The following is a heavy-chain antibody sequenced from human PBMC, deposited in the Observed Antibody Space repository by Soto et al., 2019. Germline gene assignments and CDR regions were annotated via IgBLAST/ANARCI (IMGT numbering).Heavy chain of an antibody. J-gene: IGHJ6*02. Sequence: GGSLILSCAASGFTFSSYSMNWVRQAPGKGLEWVSYISSSSSTIYYADSVKGRFTISRDNAKNSLYLQMNSLRDEDTAVYYCASGGEGGYVDTYDYCYAMAVWGHGTTVSVS. D-gene: IGHD3-16*01. V-gene: IGHV3-48*02. CDR1: GFTFSSYS. CDR3: ASGGEGGYVDTYDYCYAMAV. CDR2: ISSSSSTI.